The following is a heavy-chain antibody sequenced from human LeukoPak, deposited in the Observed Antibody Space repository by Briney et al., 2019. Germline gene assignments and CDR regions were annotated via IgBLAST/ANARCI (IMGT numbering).Heavy chain of an antibody. V-gene: IGHV3-21*01. CDR2: ISSESSYI. Sequence: GGSLRLSCAASGFIFSTYAMNWVRQAPGKGLEWVSSISSESSYIYYADSVKGRFTIPRDNAKNSLYLQMNSLRAEDTAVYYCARVHYYDTRGYHGWFFDLWGRGTLVTVSS. D-gene: IGHD3-22*01. J-gene: IGHJ2*01. CDR3: ARVHYYDTRGYHGWFFDL. CDR1: GFIFSTYA.